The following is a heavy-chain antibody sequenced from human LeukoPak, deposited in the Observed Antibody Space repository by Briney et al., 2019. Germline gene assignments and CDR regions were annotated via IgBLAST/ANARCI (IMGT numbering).Heavy chain of an antibody. D-gene: IGHD3-10*01. Sequence: SETLSLTCIVSGDSITSSYWSWIRQPPGKGLEWIGSIYYSGSTYYNPSLKSRVTISVDTSKNQFSLKLNSVTATDTAVYYCARHYGPWGQGTLVTVSS. CDR3: ARHYGP. J-gene: IGHJ4*02. CDR2: IYYSGST. CDR1: GDSITSSY. V-gene: IGHV4-59*08.